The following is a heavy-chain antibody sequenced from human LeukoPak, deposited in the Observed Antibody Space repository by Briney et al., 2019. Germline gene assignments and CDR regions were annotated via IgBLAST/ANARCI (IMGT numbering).Heavy chain of an antibody. D-gene: IGHD1-1*01. CDR3: AKEQQLEPFDY. CDR1: GFTFSNYG. J-gene: IGHJ4*02. V-gene: IGHV3-30*02. Sequence: GGSLRLSCAASGFTFSNYGMHWVCQAPGKGLEWVAFMQSDGSDKFFADSVKGRFTISRDNSKNTLYLQMNSLRAEDTAVYYCAKEQQLEPFDYWGQGTLVTVSS. CDR2: MQSDGSDK.